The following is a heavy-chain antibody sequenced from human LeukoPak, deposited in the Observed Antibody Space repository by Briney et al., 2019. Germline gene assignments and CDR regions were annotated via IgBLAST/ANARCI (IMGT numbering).Heavy chain of an antibody. CDR1: GFTFDDYA. Sequence: GGSLRLSCAASGFTFDDYAMHWVRQAPGRGLEWVSGISWNSGSIGYADSVKGRFTISRDNSKNTLYLQMNSLRAEDTAVYYCARDLGYRADYWGQGTLVTVSS. V-gene: IGHV3-9*01. D-gene: IGHD5-18*01. CDR3: ARDLGYRADY. CDR2: ISWNSGSI. J-gene: IGHJ4*02.